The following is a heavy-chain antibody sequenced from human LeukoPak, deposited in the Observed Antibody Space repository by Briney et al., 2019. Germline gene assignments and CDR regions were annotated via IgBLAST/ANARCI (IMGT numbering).Heavy chain of an antibody. CDR3: ARSSGYPPDWFDP. CDR1: GVSLSRSFYY. D-gene: IGHD3-3*01. CDR2: IYYRGDT. Sequence: SETLSLTCTVSGVSLSRSFYYWGWIRQPPGKGLEWIGNIYYRGDTYYNPSLESRLTISVDTPNNQFSLKLTSVTAADTAVYYCARSSGYPPDWFDPWGQGALVTVSS. V-gene: IGHV4-39*01. J-gene: IGHJ5*02.